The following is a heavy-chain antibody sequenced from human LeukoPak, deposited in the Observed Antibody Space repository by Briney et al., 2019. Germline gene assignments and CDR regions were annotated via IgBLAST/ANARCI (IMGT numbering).Heavy chain of an antibody. J-gene: IGHJ4*02. D-gene: IGHD3-22*01. Sequence: NPSETLSLTCTVSGGSISSSSYYWGWIRQPPGKGLEWIGSIYYSGSTYYNPSLKSRVTISVDTSKNQFSLKLSSVTAADTAVYYCARGTITMIVVVITDLFDYWGQGTLVTVSS. CDR2: IYYSGST. V-gene: IGHV4-39*07. CDR3: ARGTITMIVVVITDLFDY. CDR1: GGSISSSSYY.